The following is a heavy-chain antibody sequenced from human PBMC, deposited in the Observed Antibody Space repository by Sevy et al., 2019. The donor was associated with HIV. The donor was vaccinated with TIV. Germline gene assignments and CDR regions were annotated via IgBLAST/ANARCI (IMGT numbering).Heavy chain of an antibody. D-gene: IGHD1-26*01. J-gene: IGHJ3*01. Sequence: GGSLRLSCAASGFPFSSYSFYWVRQAPGKGLEYVSAIGSDGETTLYASSVKGRFTISRDNSKNTVFLQMGRLRSEESAVYYCPRDSGTYHAFDLWGRGTMVTVSS. CDR3: PRDSGTYHAFDL. V-gene: IGHV3-64*01. CDR1: GFPFSSYS. CDR2: IGSDGETT.